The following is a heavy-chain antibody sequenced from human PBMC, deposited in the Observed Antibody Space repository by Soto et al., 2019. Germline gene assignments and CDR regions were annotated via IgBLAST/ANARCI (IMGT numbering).Heavy chain of an antibody. Sequence: SETLSLTCSVSSGSMNSGGYYWSWIRQHPGKGLEWIGYIYSNGDTYYNPSLKSRVTISVDTSKNQFSLNLTSVTAADTAVYYCARRGGSSSGYYYYAMDVWGQGTTVTVSS. CDR1: SGSMNSGGYY. CDR3: ARRGGSSSGYYYYAMDV. CDR2: IYSNGDT. J-gene: IGHJ6*02. D-gene: IGHD6-6*01. V-gene: IGHV4-31*03.